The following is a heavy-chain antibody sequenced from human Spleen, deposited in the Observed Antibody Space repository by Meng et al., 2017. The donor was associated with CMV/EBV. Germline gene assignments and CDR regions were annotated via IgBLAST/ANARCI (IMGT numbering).Heavy chain of an antibody. CDR3: AELPLY. Sequence: GSLRLSCAASGFTFSDYGMHWVRQAPGKGLEWVTFIRYHGNDKYYADSVKGRFTISRDNSKNTLFLQMNSLRAEDTAVYYCAELPLYWGQGTLVTVSS. CDR2: IRYHGNDK. CDR1: GFTFSDYG. D-gene: IGHD3-10*01. V-gene: IGHV3-30*02. J-gene: IGHJ4*02.